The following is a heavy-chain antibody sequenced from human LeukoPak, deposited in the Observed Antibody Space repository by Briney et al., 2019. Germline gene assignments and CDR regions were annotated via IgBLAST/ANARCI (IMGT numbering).Heavy chain of an antibody. CDR1: GYTFTSYD. CDR2: MNPNSGNT. D-gene: IGHD5-12*01. CDR3: ARGAYSGYDCNY. V-gene: IGHV1-8*01. Sequence: GASVKVSCKASGYTFTSYDINWVRQATGQELEWMGWMNPNSGNTGYAQKFQGRVTMTRNTSISTAYMELSSLRSEDTAVYYCARGAYSGYDCNYWGQGTLVTVSS. J-gene: IGHJ4*02.